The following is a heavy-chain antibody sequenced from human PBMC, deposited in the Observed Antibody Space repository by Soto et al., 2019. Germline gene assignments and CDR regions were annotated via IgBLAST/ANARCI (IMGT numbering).Heavy chain of an antibody. CDR1: GGSISSGDYY. D-gene: IGHD3-22*01. CDR2: IYYSGST. J-gene: IGHJ2*01. Sequence: PSETLSLTCTVSGGSISSGDYYWSWIRHPPGKGLEWIGYIYYSGSTYYNPSLKSRVTMSVDTSKNQFSLKLSSVTAADTAVYYCARDRWVLHYYDSSGYSYPGGLGWYFDLWGRGTLVTVSS. CDR3: ARDRWVLHYYDSSGYSYPGGLGWYFDL. V-gene: IGHV4-30-4*01.